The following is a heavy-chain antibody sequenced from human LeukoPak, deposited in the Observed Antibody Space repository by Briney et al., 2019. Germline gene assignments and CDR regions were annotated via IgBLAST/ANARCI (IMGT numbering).Heavy chain of an antibody. D-gene: IGHD2-15*01. V-gene: IGHV4-38-2*02. CDR3: ARGRGRWQPRDYFDY. Sequence: PSETLSLTCTVSGYSISTGYYWDWIRQPPGKGLEWIGTFYHGGSTYYNPSLKIRVTISVDTSKNQFSLNLTSVTAADTAVYYCARGRGRWQPRDYFDYWGQGTLATVSS. J-gene: IGHJ4*02. CDR1: GYSISTGYY. CDR2: FYHGGST.